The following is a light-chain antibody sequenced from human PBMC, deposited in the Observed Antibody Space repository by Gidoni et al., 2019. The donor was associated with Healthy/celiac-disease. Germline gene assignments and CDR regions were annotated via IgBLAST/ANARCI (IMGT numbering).Light chain of an antibody. CDR1: QSISSW. V-gene: IGKV1-5*03. Sequence: DIQMTQSPSTLSASVGDRVTITCRASQSISSWLAWYQQKPGKAPKLLIYKASSLESGVPSRFGGSGSGTEFTLTISSLHPDDFATYYCQQYNSYWTFGQGTKVEIK. CDR2: KAS. CDR3: QQYNSYWT. J-gene: IGKJ1*01.